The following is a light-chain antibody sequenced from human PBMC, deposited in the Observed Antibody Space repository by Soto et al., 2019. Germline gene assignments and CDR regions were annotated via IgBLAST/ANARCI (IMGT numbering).Light chain of an antibody. CDR1: QSVSSN. V-gene: IGKV3-15*01. Sequence: EIVMTQSPATLSVSPGERATLSCRASQSVSSNLAWYQQKPGQAPRLLIYGASTRATGIPARFSGSGSGTEFALNISSLQSEDFAIYYCQHYNNWPPWTLGQGTKVEIK. CDR3: QHYNNWPPWT. J-gene: IGKJ1*01. CDR2: GAS.